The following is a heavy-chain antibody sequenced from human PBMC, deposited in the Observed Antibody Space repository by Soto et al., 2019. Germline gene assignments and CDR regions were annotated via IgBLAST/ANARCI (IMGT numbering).Heavy chain of an antibody. D-gene: IGHD1-26*01. V-gene: IGHV3-23*01. Sequence: EVQLLESGGGLVQPGGSLRLSCAASGFTFSSYAMSWVRQAPGKGLEWVSAISGSGGSTYCADSVKGRFTISRDNSKNTLYLQMNSLRAEDTAVYYCAKGKYSGSAGADYWGQGTLVTVSS. CDR1: GFTFSSYA. CDR3: AKGKYSGSAGADY. J-gene: IGHJ4*02. CDR2: ISGSGGST.